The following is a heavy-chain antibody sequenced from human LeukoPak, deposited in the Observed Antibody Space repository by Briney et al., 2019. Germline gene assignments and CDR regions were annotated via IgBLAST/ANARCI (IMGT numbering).Heavy chain of an antibody. CDR3: ARAGSYSSFLSPVDY. CDR1: GGSVSSGSYY. J-gene: IGHJ4*02. D-gene: IGHD1-26*01. CDR2: IYYSGST. V-gene: IGHV4-61*01. Sequence: PSETLSLTCTVSGGSVSSGSYYWSWIRQPPGKGLEWIGYIYYSGSTNYNPSLKSRVTISVDTSKNQFSLKLSSVTAADTAVYYCARAGSYSSFLSPVDYWGQGTLVTVSS.